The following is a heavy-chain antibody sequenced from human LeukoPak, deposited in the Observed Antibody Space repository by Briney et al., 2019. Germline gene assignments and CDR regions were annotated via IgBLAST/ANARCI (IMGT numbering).Heavy chain of an antibody. CDR2: MNPNSGNT. V-gene: IGHV1-8*01. Sequence: GGSLRLSCAASGFTFTSYDINWVRQATGQGLEWMGWMNPNSGNTGYAQKFQGRVTMTRNTSISTAYMELSSLRSEDTAVYYCARGDSYFDYWGQGTLVTVSS. CDR1: GFTFTSYD. CDR3: ARGDSYFDY. J-gene: IGHJ4*02. D-gene: IGHD3-22*01.